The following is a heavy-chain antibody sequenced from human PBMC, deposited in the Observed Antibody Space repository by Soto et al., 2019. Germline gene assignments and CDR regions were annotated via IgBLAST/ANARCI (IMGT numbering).Heavy chain of an antibody. CDR1: GFTFSSYA. J-gene: IGHJ4*02. CDR2: ISGSGGST. Sequence: GGSLRLSCAASGFTFSSYAMSWVRQAPGKGLEWVSAISGSGGSTYYADSVKGRFTISRDNSKNTLYLQMNSLRAEDTAVYYCAKLDHGQQLVNYFDYWGQGTLVTVSS. V-gene: IGHV3-23*01. CDR3: AKLDHGQQLVNYFDY. D-gene: IGHD6-13*01.